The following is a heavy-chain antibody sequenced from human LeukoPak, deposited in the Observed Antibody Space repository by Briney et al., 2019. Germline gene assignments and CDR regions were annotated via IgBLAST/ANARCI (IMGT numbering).Heavy chain of an antibody. CDR1: GASVSSYF. J-gene: IGHJ2*01. CDR2: INTSGNI. CDR3: ATSFNSYWYIDL. V-gene: IGHV4-4*07. Sequence: PSETLSLTCTVSGASVSSYFWSWIRHPAGKGLEWIGRINTSGNINYNPSLKTRVTMSVDTSKNQFSLKLNSVTAADTAVYYCATSFNSYWYIDLWGRGTLVTVSS.